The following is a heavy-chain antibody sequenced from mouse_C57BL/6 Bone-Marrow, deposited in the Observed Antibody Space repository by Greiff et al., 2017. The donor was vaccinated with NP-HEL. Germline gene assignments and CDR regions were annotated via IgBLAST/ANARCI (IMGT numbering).Heavy chain of an antibody. J-gene: IGHJ2*01. CDR3: ARSDYYGVRYFDY. V-gene: IGHV1-62-2*01. CDR2: FYPGSGSI. D-gene: IGHD1-1*01. Sequence: QVQLQQSGAELVKPGASVKLSCKASGYTFTEYTIHWVKQRSGQGLEWIGWFYPGSGSIKYNEKFKDKATLTVDKPSSTAYMQLSSLTSEDSAVYYCARSDYYGVRYFDYWGQGTTLTVSS. CDR1: GYTFTEYT.